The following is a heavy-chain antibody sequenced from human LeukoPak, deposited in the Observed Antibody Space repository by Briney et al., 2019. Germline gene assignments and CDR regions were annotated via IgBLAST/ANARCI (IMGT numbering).Heavy chain of an antibody. D-gene: IGHD5-12*01. CDR3: ARVGGYSGYLNTYNWFDP. V-gene: IGHV4-34*01. Sequence: PSETLSLTCAVYGGSFSGYYWSWIRQPPGKGLEWIGEINHSGSTNYNPSLKSRVTISVDTSKNHFSLKLSSVTAADTAVYYCARVGGYSGYLNTYNWFDPWGQGTLVTVSS. J-gene: IGHJ5*02. CDR2: INHSGST. CDR1: GGSFSGYY.